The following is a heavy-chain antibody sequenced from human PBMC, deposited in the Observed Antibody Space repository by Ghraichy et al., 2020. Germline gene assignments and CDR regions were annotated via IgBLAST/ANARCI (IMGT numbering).Heavy chain of an antibody. CDR2: INHSGIT. J-gene: IGHJ6*03. Sequence: SETLSLTCAVYGGSSNGFYWSWIRQPPGKGLEWIGEINHSGITNYNPSLKSRVTISVDTSKNQFSLRLTSVTAADTAVYYCASPSADYYYYMDVWGKGTTVTVSS. CDR1: GGSSNGFY. CDR3: ASPSADYYYYMDV. V-gene: IGHV4-34*01.